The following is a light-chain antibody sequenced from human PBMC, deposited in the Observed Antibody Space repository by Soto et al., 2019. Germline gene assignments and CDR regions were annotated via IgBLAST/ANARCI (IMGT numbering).Light chain of an antibody. V-gene: IGKV3-20*01. CDR2: GVS. CDR3: QQYADSPIT. J-gene: IGKJ5*01. CDR1: QRLASNY. Sequence: EIVLTQSAGTLSRSPGERATLSWGASQRLASNYLAWYQQRPGQAPRLLLYGVSSRATGIPDRFSGSGYGTDFNLAISRVETEDFAVYFCQQYADSPITFGQGTRLEIK.